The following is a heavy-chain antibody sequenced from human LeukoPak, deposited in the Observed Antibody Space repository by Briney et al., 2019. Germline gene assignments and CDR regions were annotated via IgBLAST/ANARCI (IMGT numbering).Heavy chain of an antibody. CDR3: AKDPRARGRYFFDD. V-gene: IGHV3-23*01. CDR1: GFTFNTYA. CDR2: ISSRGDIT. J-gene: IGHJ4*01. Sequence: GGSLRLSCVASGFTFNTYAMSWVRQRPGQGPEWVSMISSRGDITDYAESVKDRFTISRDNAKRTLYLQLESPRGEDTAMYYCAKDPRARGRYFFDDWGQGTLGTVSS. D-gene: IGHD2-21*01.